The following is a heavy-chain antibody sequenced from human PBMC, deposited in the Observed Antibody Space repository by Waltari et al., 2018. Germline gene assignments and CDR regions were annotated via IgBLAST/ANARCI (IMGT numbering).Heavy chain of an antibody. CDR3: ARVPMVYGARFDY. J-gene: IGHJ4*02. V-gene: IGHV4-39*01. D-gene: IGHD2-8*01. Sequence: QLQLQESGPGLVKPSETLSLTCTVSGGSISSSSYYWGWIRQPPGKGLEWIGSIYYSGSTYYNPSLKSRVTISVDTSKNQFSLKLSSVTAADTAVYYCARVPMVYGARFDYWGQGTLVTVSS. CDR2: IYYSGST. CDR1: GGSISSSSYY.